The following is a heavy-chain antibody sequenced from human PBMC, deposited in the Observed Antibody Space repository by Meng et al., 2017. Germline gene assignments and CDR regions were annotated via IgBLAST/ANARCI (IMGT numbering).Heavy chain of an antibody. CDR3: ARTRGDYYFDY. CDR2: IDYGGST. J-gene: IGHJ4*02. CDR1: GDSVTVGSHY. D-gene: IGHD3-16*01. Sequence: VQLPESGPGLVRPSETLSLTCTVSGDSVTVGSHYWSWIRQPPGKGLEWIGYIDYGGSTSYNPSLRSRVTISVDTSNNQFSLKLSSVTAADTAVFYCARTRGDYYFDYWGQGTLVTVSS. V-gene: IGHV4-61*01.